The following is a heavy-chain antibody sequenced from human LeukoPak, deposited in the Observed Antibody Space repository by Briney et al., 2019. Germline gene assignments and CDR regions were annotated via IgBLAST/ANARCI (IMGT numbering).Heavy chain of an antibody. CDR3: ARKDGDY. CDR2: IYSSGST. V-gene: IGHV4-4*07. J-gene: IGHJ4*02. CDR1: GASISTFH. Sequence: SETLSLTCSVSGASISTFHWTWFRKPAGRGLEWIGLIYSSGSTLLNPSLKNRVAMSVDLTKNQLSLKLTSVTAADTAMYFCARKDGDYWGRGILVAVSS.